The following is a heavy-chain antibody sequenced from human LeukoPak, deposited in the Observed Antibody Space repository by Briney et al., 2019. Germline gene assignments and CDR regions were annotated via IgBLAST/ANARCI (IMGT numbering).Heavy chain of an antibody. CDR3: ARFKVYGDYVGIDY. V-gene: IGHV3-74*01. J-gene: IGHJ4*02. Sequence: GGSLRLSCAASGFTFSSNWMHWVRQAPGKGPVWVSRINSDGSYTTYAESVKGRFTISRDNAKNTLHLQMNSLRAEDTAMYYCARFKVYGDYVGIDYWGRGTLVTVSS. D-gene: IGHD4-17*01. CDR1: GFTFSSNW. CDR2: INSDGSYT.